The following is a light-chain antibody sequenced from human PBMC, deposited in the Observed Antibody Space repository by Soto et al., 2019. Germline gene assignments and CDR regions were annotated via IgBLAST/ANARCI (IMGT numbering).Light chain of an antibody. J-gene: IGKJ1*01. CDR3: QQSYSTPRT. Sequence: DIQMTQSPSSLSASVRDRVTITCRASQSINSYLNWYQQKPGKAPKLLIYAASSLQSGVPSRFSGSGSGTDFTLTISSLQPEDFATYYCQQSYSTPRTFGQGTKVELK. V-gene: IGKV1-39*01. CDR2: AAS. CDR1: QSINSY.